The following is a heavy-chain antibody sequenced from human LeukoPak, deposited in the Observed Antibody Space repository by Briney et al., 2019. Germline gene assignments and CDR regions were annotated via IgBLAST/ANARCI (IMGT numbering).Heavy chain of an antibody. V-gene: IGHV1-8*01. J-gene: IGHJ4*02. CDR2: INPNRGNT. D-gene: IGHD3-10*01. CDR1: GYTFSSFD. Sequence: GASVNVSCKASGYTFSSFDINWVRQATGQGLEWMGWINPNRGNTGYAQKFQDRVTMTRNISISTAYMELSSLISDDTAVYYCARGFPGSGTYYIDYWGQGTLVTVSS. CDR3: ARGFPGSGTYYIDY.